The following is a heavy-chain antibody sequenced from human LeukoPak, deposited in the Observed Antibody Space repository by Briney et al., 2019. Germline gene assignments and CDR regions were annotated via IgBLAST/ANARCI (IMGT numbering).Heavy chain of an antibody. Sequence: GSLRLSCAASGFTFINYAMHWVRRTPGKGLEWVAAISHDGSNKNYVDSVKGRFTVSRDNSKNTLSVQMNSLSADDTALYYCVRRKTMMALNAWAFDLWGRGTLVIVSS. J-gene: IGHJ2*01. CDR3: VRRKTMMALNAWAFDL. V-gene: IGHV3-30*19. D-gene: IGHD3-22*01. CDR2: ISHDGSNK. CDR1: GFTFINYA.